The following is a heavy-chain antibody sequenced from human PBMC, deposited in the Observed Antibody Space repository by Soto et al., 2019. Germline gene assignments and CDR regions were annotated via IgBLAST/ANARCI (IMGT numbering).Heavy chain of an antibody. CDR1: DFTISPYW. D-gene: IGHD3-10*01. CDR3: GTDQWGGAFDL. J-gene: IGHJ3*01. Sequence: EVQVVESGGGLVQPGGSLRLSCAASDFTISPYWMTLVRQTPGQGLEFVANIKEDGSVRNYLDSVKGRFTISRDNAKNSLYLQMNSLRVEDTAVYYCGTDQWGGAFDLWGQGTTVTVSS. V-gene: IGHV3-7*01. CDR2: IKEDGSVR.